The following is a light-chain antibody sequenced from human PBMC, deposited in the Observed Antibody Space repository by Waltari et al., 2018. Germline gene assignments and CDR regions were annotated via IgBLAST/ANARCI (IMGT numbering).Light chain of an antibody. CDR3: QQYSDSPPSLT. CDR2: RAS. V-gene: IGKV3-20*01. CDR1: QIVSRFD. Sequence: EIVLTQSPGTLSISPGERATLSCKASQIVSRFDLAWYQQKPGQAPRLLIYRASTRATGIPDRFSGSWSGTYFTLTISRLEPEDFAMYYCQQYSDSPPSLTFGGETRVEI. J-gene: IGKJ4*01.